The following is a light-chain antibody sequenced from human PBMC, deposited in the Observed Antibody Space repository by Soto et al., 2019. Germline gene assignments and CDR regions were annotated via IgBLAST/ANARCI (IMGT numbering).Light chain of an antibody. V-gene: IGLV2-23*02. CDR3: CSYAGSSTLRV. CDR2: EVN. J-gene: IGLJ1*01. CDR1: NTDVGSYNL. Sequence: QSALTQPDSVSGSPGQSITISRTGTNTDVGSYNLVSWYLQHPGKAPKPIIYEVNKRPSGVSNRFSGSKSGNTASLTISGLQAEDEADYYCCSYAGSSTLRVFGTGTKVTVL.